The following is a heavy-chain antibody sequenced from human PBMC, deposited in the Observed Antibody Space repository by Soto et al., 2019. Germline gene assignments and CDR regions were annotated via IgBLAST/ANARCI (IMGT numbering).Heavy chain of an antibody. J-gene: IGHJ6*02. CDR1: GGSFSGYY. D-gene: IGHD3-3*01. Sequence: QVQLQQWGAGLLKPSETLSLTCAVYGGSFSGYYWSWIRQPPGKGLEWIGEINHSGRTNYNPSLKSRVTISVDTSKNQFALKLSSVTAADTAVYYCASITARGGYYLYGMDVWGQGTTVTVSS. CDR3: ASITARGGYYLYGMDV. CDR2: INHSGRT. V-gene: IGHV4-34*01.